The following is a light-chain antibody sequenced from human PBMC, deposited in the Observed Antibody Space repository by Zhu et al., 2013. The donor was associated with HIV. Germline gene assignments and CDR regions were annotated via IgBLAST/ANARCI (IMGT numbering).Light chain of an antibody. Sequence: QSALTQPASVSGSPGQSITISCTGTSNDVGSYNLVSWYQQHPGKAPKLMIYEVNKRPSGVSLRFSGSKSGNTASLTISGLQAEDEADYYCCSYADSSTYVFGTGTKVTVL. CDR3: CSYADSSTYV. CDR2: EVN. V-gene: IGLV2-23*02. J-gene: IGLJ1*01. CDR1: SNDVGSYNL.